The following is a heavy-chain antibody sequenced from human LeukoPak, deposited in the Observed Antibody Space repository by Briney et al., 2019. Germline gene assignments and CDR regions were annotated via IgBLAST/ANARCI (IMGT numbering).Heavy chain of an antibody. V-gene: IGHV3-23*01. Sequence: PGGSLRLSCTVSGFTFNSYGMSWVRQAPGKGLEWVSAIADGSETTYYADSVKGRFSISRDYSKNTLFLQMNSLRAEDTAVYYCARKAARTSGHDYWGQGILVTVSS. CDR1: GFTFNSYG. CDR3: ARKAARTSGHDY. J-gene: IGHJ4*02. CDR2: IADGSETT. D-gene: IGHD2-15*01.